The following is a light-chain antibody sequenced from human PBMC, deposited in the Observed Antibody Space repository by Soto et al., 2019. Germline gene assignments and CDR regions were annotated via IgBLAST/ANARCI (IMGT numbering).Light chain of an antibody. Sequence: AIQLTQSPSSLSASVGDRVTITCRASQDISSSLAWYQQKPGKAPNLLIYDASTLESGVSSRFSGSGSGTVFTLTISSLQPEDFATYYCQQLNNYQGTFGQGTRLEI. V-gene: IGKV1D-13*01. J-gene: IGKJ5*01. CDR1: QDISSS. CDR2: DAS. CDR3: QQLNNYQGT.